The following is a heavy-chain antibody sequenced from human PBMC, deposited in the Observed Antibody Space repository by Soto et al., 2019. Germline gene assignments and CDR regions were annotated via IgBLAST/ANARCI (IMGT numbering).Heavy chain of an antibody. CDR1: GGSISSGGYY. CDR2: IFHTGST. V-gene: IGHV4-31*03. Sequence: PSETLSLTCTVSGGSISSGGYYWNWIRQHPGKGLEWIGYIFHTGSTNYNPPLKSRVIISVNTSKNQFSLKLTSVTAADTAVYYGARAVPGYYYGMDVWGQGTTVTVSS. J-gene: IGHJ6*02. CDR3: ARAVPGYYYGMDV.